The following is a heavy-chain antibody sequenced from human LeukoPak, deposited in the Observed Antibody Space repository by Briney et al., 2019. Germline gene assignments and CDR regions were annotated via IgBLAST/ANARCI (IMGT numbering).Heavy chain of an antibody. J-gene: IGHJ4*02. CDR3: ARGKDHDFWNPFDS. CDR2: IDGSGGSP. CDR1: GFTFSSYS. Sequence: PGGSLRLSCTASGFTFSSYSMNWVRQAPGKGLEWVSGIDGSGGSPPSADSVKGRFTISRDISKNTVYLQMDSLRAEDTAAYYCARGKDHDFWNPFDSWGQGTLVTVSS. V-gene: IGHV3-23*01. D-gene: IGHD3-3*01.